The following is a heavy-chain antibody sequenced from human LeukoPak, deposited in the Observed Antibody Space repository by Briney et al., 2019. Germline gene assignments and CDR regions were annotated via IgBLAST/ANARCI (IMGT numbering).Heavy chain of an antibody. CDR2: IKEDGSVM. CDR3: ARDLWGSYSTGSYLDY. J-gene: IGHJ4*02. D-gene: IGHD6-19*01. V-gene: IGHV3-7*01. CDR1: GFPFPNYW. Sequence: GGSLRLSCAVSGFPFPNYWMSWVRQAPGKGMEWVANIKEDGSVMYYVDSLKGRFTISRDSAQNSLYLQMNSLRVEDTAVYFCARDLWGSYSTGSYLDYWGQGALVTVSS.